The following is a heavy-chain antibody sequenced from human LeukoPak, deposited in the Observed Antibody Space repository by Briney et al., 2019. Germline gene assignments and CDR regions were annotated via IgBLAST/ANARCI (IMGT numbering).Heavy chain of an antibody. CDR2: INHSGST. Sequence: SETLSLTCAVYGGSFSGYYWSWIRQPPGKGLEWIGEINHSGSTNYNPSHKSRVTISVDTSKNQFSLKLSSVTAADTAVYYCARLAYYDRIYYYYMDVWGKGTTVTVSS. D-gene: IGHD3-22*01. V-gene: IGHV4-34*01. J-gene: IGHJ6*03. CDR3: ARLAYYDRIYYYYMDV. CDR1: GGSFSGYY.